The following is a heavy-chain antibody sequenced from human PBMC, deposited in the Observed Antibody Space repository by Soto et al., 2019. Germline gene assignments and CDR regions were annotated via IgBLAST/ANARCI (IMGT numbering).Heavy chain of an antibody. V-gene: IGHV3-23*01. J-gene: IGHJ4*02. D-gene: IGHD3-22*01. CDR1: GFSFGNYA. CDR2: IGGSGGDT. CDR3: AKDAPGSGWLSDY. Sequence: GGSLRLSCAASGFSFGNYAMTWVRQAPGKGLEWVSTIGGSGGDTSYADFVRGQFTISRDNSRNTLYLQMNSLRAEDTAIYYCAKDAPGSGWLSDYWGQGTLVTVSS.